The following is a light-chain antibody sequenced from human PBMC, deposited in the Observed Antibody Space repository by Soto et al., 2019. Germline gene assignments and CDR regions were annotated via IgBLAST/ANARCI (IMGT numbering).Light chain of an antibody. CDR1: SSDVGGYNY. CDR3: CSYAGSYSYV. J-gene: IGLJ1*01. V-gene: IGLV2-11*01. Sequence: QSALTQPRSVSGSPGQSVTISCTGTSSDVGGYNYVSWYQQHPGKAPKLMIYDVSKRPSGVPDRFSGSMSGNTASLTISGLEAEYVADYYCCSYAGSYSYVFGTRTKLTVL. CDR2: DVS.